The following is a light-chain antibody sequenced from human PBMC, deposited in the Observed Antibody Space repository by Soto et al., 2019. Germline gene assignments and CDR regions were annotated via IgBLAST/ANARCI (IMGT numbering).Light chain of an antibody. CDR2: DVS. Sequence: QSVLTQPASVSGSPGQSITISCTGTSSDVGGYNYVSWYQQHPGKAPKLMIYDVSNRPSGVSNRFSGSKSGNTASLTISGLQAEYEADYYCSSYTSLSTCVFGTGTNVTVL. CDR1: SSDVGGYNY. CDR3: SSYTSLSTCV. J-gene: IGLJ1*01. V-gene: IGLV2-14*01.